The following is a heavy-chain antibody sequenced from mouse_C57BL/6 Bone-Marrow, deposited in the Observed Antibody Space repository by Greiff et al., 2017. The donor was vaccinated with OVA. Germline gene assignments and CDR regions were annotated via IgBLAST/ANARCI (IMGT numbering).Heavy chain of an antibody. J-gene: IGHJ2*01. D-gene: IGHD3-3*01. Sequence: QVHVKQSGPELVKPGASVKISCKASGYSFTSYYIHWVKQRPGQGLEWIGWIYPGSGNTKYNEKFKGKATLTADTSSSTAYMQLSSLTSEDSAVYYCARGGGDLDYWGQGTTLTVSS. CDR3: ARGGGDLDY. CDR2: IYPGSGNT. V-gene: IGHV1-66*01. CDR1: GYSFTSYY.